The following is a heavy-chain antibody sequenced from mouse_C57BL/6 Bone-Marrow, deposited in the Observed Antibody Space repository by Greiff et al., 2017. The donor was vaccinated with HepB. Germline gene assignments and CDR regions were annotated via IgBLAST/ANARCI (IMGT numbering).Heavy chain of an antibody. J-gene: IGHJ3*01. V-gene: IGHV5-12*01. CDR2: ISNGGGST. CDR3: ASPYYYGSSWGFAY. D-gene: IGHD1-1*01. CDR1: GFTFSDYY. Sequence: EVQVVESGGGLVQPGGSLKLSCAASGFTFSDYYMYWVRQTPEKRLEWVAYISNGGGSTYYPDTVKGRFTISRDNAKNTLYLQMSRLKSEDTAMYYCASPYYYGSSWGFAYWGQGTLVTVSA.